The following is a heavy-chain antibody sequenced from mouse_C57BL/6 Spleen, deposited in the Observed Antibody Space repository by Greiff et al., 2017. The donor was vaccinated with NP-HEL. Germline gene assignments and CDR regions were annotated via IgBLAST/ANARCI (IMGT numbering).Heavy chain of an antibody. CDR1: GYTFTSYW. V-gene: IGHV1-53*01. CDR2: INPSNGCT. J-gene: IGHJ4*01. D-gene: IGHD4-1*01. Sequence: VQLQQPGTELVKPGASVKLSCKASGYTFTSYWMHWVKQRPGQGLEWIGNINPSNGCTNYNEKFKSKATLTVDKSSSTAYMQLSSLTSEDSAVDYCARGTGTNAMDYWGQGTSVTVSS. CDR3: ARGTGTNAMDY.